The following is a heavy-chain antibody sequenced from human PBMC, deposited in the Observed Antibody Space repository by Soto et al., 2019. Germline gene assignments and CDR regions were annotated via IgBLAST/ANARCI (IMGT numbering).Heavy chain of an antibody. J-gene: IGHJ5*02. D-gene: IGHD6-6*01. CDR2: ISGSGGST. Sequence: EVQLLESGGGLEQPGGSLRLSCEASRFIFRNHAMGWVRQAPGKGLEWVSTISGSGGSTYYADSVKGRFTISRDNSKNTLFLQMNSLRADDTAVYYCAKVGPYSTSNRFDPWGQGTLVTVSS. CDR3: AKVGPYSTSNRFDP. CDR1: RFIFRNHA. V-gene: IGHV3-23*01.